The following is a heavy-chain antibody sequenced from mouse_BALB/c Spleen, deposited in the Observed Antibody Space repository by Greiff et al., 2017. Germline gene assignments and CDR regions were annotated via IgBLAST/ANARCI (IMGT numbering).Heavy chain of an antibody. V-gene: IGHV5-6-5*01. Sequence: EVMLVESGGGLVKPGGSLKLSCAASGFTFSSYAMSWVRQTPEKRLEWVASISSGGSTYYPDSVKGRFTISRDNARNILYLQMSSLRSEDTAMYYCAREGPYGNYPYYFDYWGQGTTLTVSS. CDR2: ISSGGST. CDR3: AREGPYGNYPYYFDY. D-gene: IGHD2-1*01. CDR1: GFTFSSYA. J-gene: IGHJ2*01.